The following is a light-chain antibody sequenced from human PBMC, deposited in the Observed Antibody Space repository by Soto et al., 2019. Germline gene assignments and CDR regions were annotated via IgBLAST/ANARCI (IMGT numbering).Light chain of an antibody. CDR2: EGS. V-gene: IGLV2-23*03. Sequence: SALTQPASVSGSPGQSITISCTGTSSDVGSYNLVSWYQQHPGKAPKLMIYEGSKRPSGVSNRFSGSKSGNTASLTISGLQAEDEADYYCFSYAGRNTFLFGGGTKLTVL. J-gene: IGLJ2*01. CDR3: FSYAGRNTFL. CDR1: SSDVGSYNL.